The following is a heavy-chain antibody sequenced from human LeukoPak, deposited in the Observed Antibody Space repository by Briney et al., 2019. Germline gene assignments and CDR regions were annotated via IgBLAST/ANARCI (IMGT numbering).Heavy chain of an antibody. CDR1: GYTFTSYD. D-gene: IGHD2-15*01. CDR3: ASPGDCSGGSCYSL. CDR2: MNPNSGNT. Sequence: ASVKVSCKASGYTFTSYDINWVRQATGQGLEWMGWMNPNSGNTGYAQKFQGRVTMTRNTSISTAYMELSSLRSEDTAVYYCASPGDCSGGSCYSLWGQGTLVTVSS. J-gene: IGHJ4*02. V-gene: IGHV1-8*01.